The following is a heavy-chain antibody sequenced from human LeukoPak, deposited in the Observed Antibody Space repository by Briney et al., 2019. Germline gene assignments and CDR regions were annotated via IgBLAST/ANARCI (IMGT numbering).Heavy chain of an antibody. Sequence: SQTLSLTCAVSGGSISSGGYSWSWIRQPPGKGLEWIGYIYHSGSTYYNPSLKSRVTISVDRSKNQFSLKLSSVTAADTAVYYCARHVYDNSGSYPGRYWGQGTLVTVSS. D-gene: IGHD3-22*01. J-gene: IGHJ4*02. CDR2: IYHSGST. CDR3: ARHVYDNSGSYPGRY. CDR1: GGSISSGGYS. V-gene: IGHV4-30-2*01.